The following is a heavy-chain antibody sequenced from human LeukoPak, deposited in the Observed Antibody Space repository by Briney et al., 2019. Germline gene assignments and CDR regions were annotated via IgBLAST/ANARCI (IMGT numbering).Heavy chain of an antibody. Sequence: APVKVSCKASGYTFTSYYMHWVRQAPGQGLEWMGIINPSGGSTSYAQKFQGRVTMTRDTSTSTVYMELSSLRSEDTAVYYCARDRNYYDTAYYFDYWGQGTLVTVSS. CDR1: GYTFTSYY. V-gene: IGHV1-46*01. D-gene: IGHD3-22*01. CDR3: ARDRNYYDTAYYFDY. CDR2: INPSGGST. J-gene: IGHJ4*02.